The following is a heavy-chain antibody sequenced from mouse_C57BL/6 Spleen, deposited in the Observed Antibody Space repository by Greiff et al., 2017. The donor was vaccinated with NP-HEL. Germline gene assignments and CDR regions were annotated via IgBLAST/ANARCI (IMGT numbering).Heavy chain of an antibody. Sequence: QVQLQQSGPELVKPGASVKISCKASGYTFTDYYIHWVKQRPGQGLEWIGWIFPGIGSTYYNEKFKGKATLTVDKSSSTAYMLLSSLTSEDSAVYFCARPYSDGSSYWYFDVWGTGTTVTVSS. J-gene: IGHJ1*03. CDR2: IFPGIGST. V-gene: IGHV1-75*01. CDR1: GYTFTDYY. D-gene: IGHD1-1*01. CDR3: ARPYSDGSSYWYFDV.